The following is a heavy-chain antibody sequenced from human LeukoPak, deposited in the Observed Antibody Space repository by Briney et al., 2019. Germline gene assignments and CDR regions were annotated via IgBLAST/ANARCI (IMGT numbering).Heavy chain of an antibody. V-gene: IGHV4-30-2*01. Sequence: SETLSLTCAVSGVSISSGGYSWSWIRQPPGKGLEWIVYIYHSGSTYYNPSLKSRVTISVDRSKNQFSLKLSSVTAADTAVYYCARGWYYYGSGSYYNFPWFDPWGQGTLVTVSS. CDR1: GVSISSGGYS. D-gene: IGHD3-10*01. J-gene: IGHJ5*02. CDR2: IYHSGST. CDR3: ARGWYYYGSGSYYNFPWFDP.